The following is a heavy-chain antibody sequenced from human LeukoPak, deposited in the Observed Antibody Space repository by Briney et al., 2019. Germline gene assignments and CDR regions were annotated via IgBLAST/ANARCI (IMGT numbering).Heavy chain of an antibody. J-gene: IGHJ4*02. D-gene: IGHD1-26*01. CDR2: ISSSGSNI. CDR3: AREGGSFGFDY. V-gene: IGHV3-48*03. Sequence: PGGSLRLSCAASGLTFSSYEMNWVRQAPGKGLEWVSYISSSGSNIDYVDSVKGRFTISRDNAKNSLHLQMNSLRAEDTAVYYCAREGGSFGFDYWGQGTLVTVSS. CDR1: GLTFSSYE.